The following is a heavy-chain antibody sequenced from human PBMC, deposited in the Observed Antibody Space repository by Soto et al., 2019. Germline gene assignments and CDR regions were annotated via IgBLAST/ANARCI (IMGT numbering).Heavy chain of an antibody. V-gene: IGHV1-24*01. CDR3: ATGEGIWFGESL. Sequence: ASVKVSCKVSGYTLTELSMHWVRQAPGKGLEWMGGFDPEDGETIYAQKFQGRVTMTEDTSTDTAYMELSSLRSEDTAVYYCATGEGIWFGESLWGQGTLVTVSS. D-gene: IGHD3-10*01. J-gene: IGHJ4*02. CDR2: FDPEDGET. CDR1: GYTLTELS.